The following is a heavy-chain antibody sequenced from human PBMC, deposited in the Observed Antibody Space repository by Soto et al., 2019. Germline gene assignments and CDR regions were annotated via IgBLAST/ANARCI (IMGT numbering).Heavy chain of an antibody. Sequence: QITLNESGPTQVKPRQTLTLTCTFSGFSLTTSGVGVGWIRQSPGKAPEWLALIYWDDVKRYRPSLKSRLTITKDTSKNQVVLTMADLDPADTATYYCAHRVLRTVFGLVTTTAIYFDFWGQGTPVAVSS. CDR1: GFSLTTSGVG. CDR3: AHRVLRTVFGLVTTTAIYFDF. CDR2: IYWDDVK. D-gene: IGHD3-3*01. V-gene: IGHV2-5*02. J-gene: IGHJ4*02.